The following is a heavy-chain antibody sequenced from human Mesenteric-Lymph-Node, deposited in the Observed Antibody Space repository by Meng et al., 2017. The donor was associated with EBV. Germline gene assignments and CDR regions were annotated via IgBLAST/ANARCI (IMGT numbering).Heavy chain of an antibody. Sequence: EVELLEFGGGLVQPGGSLRLSCAASGFTFSSYAMSWIRQAPGKGLEWVSAIVGRGDSTYYADSVKGRFTISRDNSKNTLYLQMNSLRAEDTAVYYCYRNDPVYWGQGTLVTVSS. CDR3: YRNDPVY. D-gene: IGHD1-1*01. J-gene: IGHJ4*02. CDR2: IVGRGDST. CDR1: GFTFSSYA. V-gene: IGHV3-23*01.